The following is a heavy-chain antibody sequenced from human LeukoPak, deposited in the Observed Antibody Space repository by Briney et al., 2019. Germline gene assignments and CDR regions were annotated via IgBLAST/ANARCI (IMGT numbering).Heavy chain of an antibody. J-gene: IGHJ4*02. Sequence: GGSERLSCAASGFTFSDYYMSWIRQAPGKGLEWVSYISSSGSTIYYADSVKGRFTISRDNAKNSLYLQMNSLRAEDTAVYYCARGNGSGSYIVVYFDYWGQGTLVTVSS. CDR2: ISSSGSTI. CDR3: ARGNGSGSYIVVYFDY. CDR1: GFTFSDYY. D-gene: IGHD3-10*01. V-gene: IGHV3-11*04.